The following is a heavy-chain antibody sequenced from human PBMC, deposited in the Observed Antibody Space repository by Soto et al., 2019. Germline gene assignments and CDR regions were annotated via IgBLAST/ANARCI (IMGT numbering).Heavy chain of an antibody. CDR1: GGSISSSSYY. V-gene: IGHV4-39*07. J-gene: IGHJ4*02. CDR3: ARLLDGWYDHYFDY. Sequence: PSETLSLTCTVSGGSISSSSYYWGWIRQPPGKGLEWIGSIYYSGSTYYNPSLKSRVTISVDRSKNQFSLKLSSVTAADTAVYYCARLLDGWYDHYFDYWGQGTLVTVSS. CDR2: IYYSGST. D-gene: IGHD2-15*01.